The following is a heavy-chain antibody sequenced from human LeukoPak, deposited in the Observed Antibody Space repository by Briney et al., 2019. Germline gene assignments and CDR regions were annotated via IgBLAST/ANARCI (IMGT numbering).Heavy chain of an antibody. CDR1: GGSSNNYY. CDR2: IYTRVST. V-gene: IGHV4-4*07. CDR3: ARESGYYYDTSGYTFDY. Sequence: PSETLSLTCTVSGGSSNNYYWSWIRQPAGKGLEWIGRIYTRVSTNCNPSLKGRVSMSVDRPTNQLSLRLGAVTAADPAVYACARESGYYYDTSGYTFDYWGQGILVTVHS. D-gene: IGHD3-22*01. J-gene: IGHJ4*02.